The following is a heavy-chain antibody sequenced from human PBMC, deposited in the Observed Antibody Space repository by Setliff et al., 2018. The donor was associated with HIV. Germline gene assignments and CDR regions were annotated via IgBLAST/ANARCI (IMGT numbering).Heavy chain of an antibody. V-gene: IGHV4-61*09. CDR3: ARSTVGAGASFP. Sequence: SETLSLTCTVSGGSINSGSYYWNWIRQPAGKGLEWIGHIYASGSTNYNPSLKSRVTMSLDTSKNQFSLRLTSLTAADTAIYYCARSTVGAGASFPWGRGILVTVSS. J-gene: IGHJ5*02. D-gene: IGHD1-26*01. CDR2: IYASGST. CDR1: GGSINSGSYY.